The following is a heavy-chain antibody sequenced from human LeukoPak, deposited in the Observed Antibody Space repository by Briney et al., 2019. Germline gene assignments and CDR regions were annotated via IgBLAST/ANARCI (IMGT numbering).Heavy chain of an antibody. Sequence: GGSLRFSFTASGFTFNIYAMSWFRQAPGEGLDWVSTISGTGVGTYYADSVKGRFTISRDNSKSTLYLQMNSLGADDTAIYHCARTYSSSSYNWFDPWGQGTLVTVSS. CDR1: GFTFNIYA. D-gene: IGHD6-6*01. V-gene: IGHV3-23*01. CDR2: ISGTGVGT. J-gene: IGHJ5*02. CDR3: ARTYSSSSYNWFDP.